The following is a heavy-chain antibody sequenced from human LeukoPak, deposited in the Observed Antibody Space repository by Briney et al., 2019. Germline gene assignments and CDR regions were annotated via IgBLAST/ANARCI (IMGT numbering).Heavy chain of an antibody. CDR1: GYTFTSYY. CDR2: INPSGGST. CDR3: ARVQEEDWYFDL. J-gene: IGHJ2*01. Sequence: ASVKVSCKASGYTFTSYYMHWVRQAPGQGLEWMGIINPSGGSTSYAQKFLGRVTMTRDMSTSTVYMELSSLRSEDTAVYYCARVQEEDWYFDLWGRGTLVTVSS. V-gene: IGHV1-46*01.